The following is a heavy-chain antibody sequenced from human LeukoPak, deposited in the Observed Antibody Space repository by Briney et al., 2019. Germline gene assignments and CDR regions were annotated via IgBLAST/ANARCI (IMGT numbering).Heavy chain of an antibody. V-gene: IGHV4-30-2*05. J-gene: IGHJ4*02. CDR3: ARYSGYDSFDY. CDR2: IYHSGST. CDR1: GGSISSGGYS. D-gene: IGHD5-12*01. Sequence: SETLSLTCAVSGGSISSGGYSWSWIRQPPGKGLEWIGYIYHSGSTYYNPSLKSRVTISVDTSKNQFSLKLSSVTAADTAVYYCARYSGYDSFDYWGQGTLVTVSS.